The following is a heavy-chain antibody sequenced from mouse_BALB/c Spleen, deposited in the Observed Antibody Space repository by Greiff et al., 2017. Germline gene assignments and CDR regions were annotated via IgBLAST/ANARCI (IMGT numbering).Heavy chain of an antibody. CDR3: ARSRMHYYAMDY. V-gene: IGHV1-80*01. Sequence: VQGVESGAELVRPGSSVKISCKASGYAFSSYWMNWVKQRPGQGLEWIGQIYPGDGDTNYNGKFKGKATLTADKSSSTAYMQLSSLTSEDSAVYFCARSRMHYYAMDYWGQGTSVTVSS. J-gene: IGHJ4*01. CDR1: GYAFSSYW. CDR2: IYPGDGDT.